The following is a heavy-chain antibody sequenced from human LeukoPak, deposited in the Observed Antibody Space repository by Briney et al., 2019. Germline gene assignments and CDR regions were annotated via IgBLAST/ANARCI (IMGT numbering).Heavy chain of an antibody. CDR1: GGSFSSGSYY. V-gene: IGHV4-61*01. D-gene: IGHD3-22*01. CDR2: IYYSGST. CDR3: ARATYDSSGYYSYYFDY. J-gene: IGHJ4*02. Sequence: SETLSLTCTVSGGSFSSGSYYWSWIRQPPGKGLEWIGYIYYSGSTNYNPSLKSRVTISVDTSKNQFSLKLSSVTAADTAVYYCARATYDSSGYYSYYFDYWGQGTLVTVSS.